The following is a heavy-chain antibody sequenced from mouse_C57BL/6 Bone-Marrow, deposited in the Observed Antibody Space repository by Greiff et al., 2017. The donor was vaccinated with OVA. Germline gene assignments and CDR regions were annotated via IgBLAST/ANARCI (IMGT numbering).Heavy chain of an antibody. CDR3: ARYKGRVAVDYFDY. CDR2: IRNKPNGSTT. J-gene: IGHJ2*01. V-gene: IGHV7-3*01. Sequence: EVQLVESGGGLVQPGDSLSLSCAASGFTFTNYYMSWVRQPPGKALEWLAFIRNKPNGSTTEYSASVKGRFTVSRDTSPSILYLQMNALRAEDSATYYCARYKGRVAVDYFDYWGQGTALTVSS. D-gene: IGHD1-1*01. CDR1: GFTFTNYY.